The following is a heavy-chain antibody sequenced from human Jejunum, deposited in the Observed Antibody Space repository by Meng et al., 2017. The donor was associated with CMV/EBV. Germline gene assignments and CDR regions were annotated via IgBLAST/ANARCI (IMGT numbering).Heavy chain of an antibody. J-gene: IGHJ4*02. CDR3: ARTGYCAGGRCDKFDY. Sequence: SATPFTAYAMNWLPQAPGHGLELMSWINTHTGNPTYAQGFAGRFVFSLDTSVSTTYLQISSLKAEDTAVYYCARTGYCAGGRCDKFDYWGQGTLVTVSS. CDR1: ATPFTAYA. D-gene: IGHD2-15*01. V-gene: IGHV7-4-1*02. CDR2: INTHTGNP.